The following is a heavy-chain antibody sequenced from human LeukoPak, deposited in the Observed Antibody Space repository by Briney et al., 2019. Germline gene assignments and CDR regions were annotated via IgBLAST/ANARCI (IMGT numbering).Heavy chain of an antibody. J-gene: IGHJ6*03. CDR2: INPNSGGT. V-gene: IGHV1-2*02. D-gene: IGHD1-26*01. CDR1: GYTFTGYY. CDR3: ARAIVGALGTYYYYYYMDV. Sequence: ASVKVSCKASGYTFTGYYMHWVRQAPGQGLEWMGWINPNSGGTNYAQKFQGRVTMTRDTSISTAYMELSRLRSDDTAVYYCARAIVGALGTYYYYYYMDVWGKGTTVTVSS.